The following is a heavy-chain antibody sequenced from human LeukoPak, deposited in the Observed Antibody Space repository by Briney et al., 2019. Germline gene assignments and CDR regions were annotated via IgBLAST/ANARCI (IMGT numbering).Heavy chain of an antibody. J-gene: IGHJ4*02. D-gene: IGHD2-8*01. Sequence: SETLSLTCTVSGVSISSYYWSWLRQPPGKGLEWFGYIYYSGSTNYNPSLKSRVTISVDTSKNQFSLKLSSVTAADTAVYYCARIGYCTNGVCSDYFDYWGQGTLVTVSS. CDR2: IYYSGST. CDR1: GVSISSYY. CDR3: ARIGYCTNGVCSDYFDY. V-gene: IGHV4-59*01.